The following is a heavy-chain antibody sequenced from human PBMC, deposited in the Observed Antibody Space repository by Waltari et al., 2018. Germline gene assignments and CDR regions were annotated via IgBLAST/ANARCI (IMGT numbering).Heavy chain of an antibody. CDR3: ARVGELRPHYYGMDV. V-gene: IGHV1-69*12. J-gene: IGHJ6*02. CDR2: IIPTFGTA. Sequence: QVQLVQSGAEVKKPGSSVKVSCKASGGTFSSYAISWLRQAPGQGLGWMGGIIPTFGTANYAQKFQGRVTITADESTSTAYMELSSLRSEDTAVYYCARVGELRPHYYGMDVWGQGTTVTVSS. D-gene: IGHD1-7*01. CDR1: GGTFSSYA.